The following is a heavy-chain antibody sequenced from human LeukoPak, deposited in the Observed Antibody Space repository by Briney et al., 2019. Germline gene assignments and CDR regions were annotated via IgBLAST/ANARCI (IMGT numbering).Heavy chain of an antibody. J-gene: IGHJ6*02. V-gene: IGHV3-30*18. CDR3: AKDLATNYDSGSYYYYYYYGMDV. CDR1: GFTFSRYG. CDR2: ISYDGSNK. Sequence: PGGSLRLSCTASGFTFSRYGMHWVRQAPGKGLEWVAVISYDGSNKYYADSVKGRFTISRDNSKNTLYLQMNSLRAEDTAVYYCAKDLATNYDSGSYYYYYYYGMDVWGQGTTVTVSS. D-gene: IGHD3-10*01.